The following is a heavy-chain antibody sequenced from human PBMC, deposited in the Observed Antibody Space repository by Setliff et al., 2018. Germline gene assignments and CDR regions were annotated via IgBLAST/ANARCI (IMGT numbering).Heavy chain of an antibody. J-gene: IGHJ4*02. D-gene: IGHD3-10*01. CDR1: GLSYTNDW. CDR3: FGAGTCSY. Sequence: GGSLRLSCTASGLSYTNDWMSWVRQAPGKGLEWLASINPHGSEKYYADSVKGRFTISRDNAKNSLSLQMNNLRTEDTAVYYCFGAGTCSYWGQGTLVTVSS. V-gene: IGHV3-7*01. CDR2: INPHGSEK.